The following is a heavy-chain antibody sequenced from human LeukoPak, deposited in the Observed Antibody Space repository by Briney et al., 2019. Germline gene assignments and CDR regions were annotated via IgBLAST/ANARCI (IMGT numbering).Heavy chain of an antibody. CDR2: IYPGDSDT. J-gene: IGHJ3*02. Sequence: GESLKISCKGSGYSFTSYWIGWVRQMPGKGLEWMGIIYPGDSDTRYSPSFQGQVTISADKSISTAYLQWSSLKASDTAMYYCARHLRAYYYDSSGRGYAFDIWGQGTMVTVSS. V-gene: IGHV5-51*01. D-gene: IGHD3-22*01. CDR3: ARHLRAYYYDSSGRGYAFDI. CDR1: GYSFTSYW.